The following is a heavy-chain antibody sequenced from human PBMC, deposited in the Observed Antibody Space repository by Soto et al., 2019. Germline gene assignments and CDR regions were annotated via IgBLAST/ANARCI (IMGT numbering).Heavy chain of an antibody. CDR2: ISSSSSYI. CDR1: GFTFSSYS. Sequence: EVQLVESGGGLVKPGGSLRLSCAASGFTFSSYSMNWVRQAPGKGLEWVSSISSSSSYIYYADSVKGRFTISRDNANNSPYLQMNSLRAEDSAVYYCARERASRFLESLSGPFDPWGQGTLVTVSS. V-gene: IGHV3-21*01. J-gene: IGHJ5*02. D-gene: IGHD3-3*01. CDR3: ARERASRFLESLSGPFDP.